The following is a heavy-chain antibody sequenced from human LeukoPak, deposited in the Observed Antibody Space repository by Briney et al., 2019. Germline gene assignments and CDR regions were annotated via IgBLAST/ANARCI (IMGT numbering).Heavy chain of an antibody. CDR2: IYYSGST. D-gene: IGHD2-8*01. CDR1: GGSISSYY. V-gene: IGHV4-59*01. CDR3: ARLRLSTKKGGYFDY. Sequence: EPSETLSLTCTVSGGSISSYYWSWIRQPPGKGLEWIGYIYYSGSTNYNPSLKSRVTISVDTSKNQFSLKLSSVTAADTAVYYCARLRLSTKKGGYFDYWGQGTLVTVSS. J-gene: IGHJ4*02.